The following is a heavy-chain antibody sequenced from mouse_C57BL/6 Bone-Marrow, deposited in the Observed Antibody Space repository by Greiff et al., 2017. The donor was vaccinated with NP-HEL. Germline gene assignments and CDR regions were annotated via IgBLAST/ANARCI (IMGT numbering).Heavy chain of an antibody. J-gene: IGHJ3*01. Sequence: QVQLQQPGAELVMPGASVKLSCKASGYTFTSYWMHWVKQRPGQGLAWIGEIDPSDSYTNYNQKFKGKSTLTVDKSSSTAYMQLSILTSEDSAVYYCARFGDYDGRGFAYWGQGTLVTVSA. V-gene: IGHV1-69*01. CDR3: ARFGDYDGRGFAY. CDR2: IDPSDSYT. CDR1: GYTFTSYW. D-gene: IGHD2-4*01.